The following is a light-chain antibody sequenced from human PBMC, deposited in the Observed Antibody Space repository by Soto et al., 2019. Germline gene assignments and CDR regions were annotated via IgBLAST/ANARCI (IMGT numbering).Light chain of an antibody. CDR1: SSDVGYYTY. V-gene: IGLV2-14*01. Sequence: QSALTQPASVSGSPGQSITISCTGTSSDVGYYTYVSWYQQHPGRAPKLMIYEASNRPSGVSNRFSASKSGNTASLTISGLQAEDEADYYCSSYRSVSTLVFGTGTKLTVL. CDR2: EAS. J-gene: IGLJ1*01. CDR3: SSYRSVSTLV.